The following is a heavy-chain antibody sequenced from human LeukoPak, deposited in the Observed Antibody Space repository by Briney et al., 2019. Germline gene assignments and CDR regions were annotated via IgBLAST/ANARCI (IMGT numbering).Heavy chain of an antibody. J-gene: IGHJ4*02. CDR2: IIPIFGTA. CDR1: GYTFTSYY. Sequence: SVKVSCKASGYTFTSYYMHWVRQAPGQGLEWMGGIIPIFGTANYAQKFRGRVTITADKSTRAAYMELSSLRSEDTAVYYCARGGRYYYGSGSSYYFDYWGQGTLVTVSS. V-gene: IGHV1-69*06. D-gene: IGHD3-10*01. CDR3: ARGGRYYYGSGSSYYFDY.